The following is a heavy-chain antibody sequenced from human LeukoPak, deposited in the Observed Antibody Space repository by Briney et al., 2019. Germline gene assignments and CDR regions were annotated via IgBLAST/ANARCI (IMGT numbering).Heavy chain of an antibody. CDR3: ARDGDYDDQDYYYGMDV. V-gene: IGHV3-74*01. CDR1: GFTFSSYW. J-gene: IGHJ6*02. D-gene: IGHD4-17*01. Sequence: GGSLRLSCAASGFTFSSYWMHWVRQAPGKGLVWVSRIKTDGSSTSYADSVKGRFTISRDNAKNSLYPQMNSLRAEDTAVYYCARDGDYDDQDYYYGMDVWGQGTTVTVSS. CDR2: IKTDGSST.